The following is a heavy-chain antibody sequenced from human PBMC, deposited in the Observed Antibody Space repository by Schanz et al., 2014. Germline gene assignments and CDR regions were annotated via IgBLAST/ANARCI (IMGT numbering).Heavy chain of an antibody. CDR2: LIPVFGIT. Sequence: QVPLIQSGPEVKKPGSSVRVSCTASGGTFSSSAITWVRQAPGQGLEWMGRLIPVFGITNYAQTFQGRITMSADKSATTAYVDLNSLTSEDTAVFYCAIRGHSFDVGGFGGDYSYGLDVWGQGTSVTVSS. D-gene: IGHD1-26*01. V-gene: IGHV1-69*02. CDR1: GGTFSSSA. J-gene: IGHJ6*02. CDR3: AIRGHSFDVGGFGGDYSYGLDV.